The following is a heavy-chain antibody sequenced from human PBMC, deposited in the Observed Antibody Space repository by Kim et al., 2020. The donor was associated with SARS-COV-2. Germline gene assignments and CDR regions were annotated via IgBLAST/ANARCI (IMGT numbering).Heavy chain of an antibody. V-gene: IGHV4-59*09. J-gene: IGHJ6*02. Sequence: LKSRVTISVDTSKNPFSLKLSSVTAADTAVYYCARGRYFDSPYYYYGMDVWGQGTTVTVSS. CDR3: ARGRYFDSPYYYYGMDV. D-gene: IGHD3-9*01.